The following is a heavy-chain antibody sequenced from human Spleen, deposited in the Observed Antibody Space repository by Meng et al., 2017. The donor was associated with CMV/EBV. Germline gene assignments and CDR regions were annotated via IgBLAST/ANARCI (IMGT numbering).Heavy chain of an antibody. V-gene: IGHV4-34*01. CDR1: GGSFSGYY. CDR2: INHSGST. J-gene: IGHJ6*02. CDR3: ARGRVANWNYVYYYYYGMDV. D-gene: IGHD1-7*01. Sequence: SETLSLTCAVYGGSFSGYYWSWIRQPPGKGLEWIGEINHSGSTNYNPSLKSRVTISVDTSKNQFSLKLSSVTAADTAVYYCARGRVANWNYVYYYYYGMDVWGQGTTVTVS.